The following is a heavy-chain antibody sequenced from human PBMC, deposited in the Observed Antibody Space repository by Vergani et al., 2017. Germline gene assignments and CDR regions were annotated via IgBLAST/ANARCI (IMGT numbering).Heavy chain of an antibody. J-gene: IGHJ6*02. CDR2: TIPAFGSI. CDR1: GGIFNDYG. Sequence: QVQVVQSGAEVKKPGSSVKVSCKASGGIFNDYGFSWVRQAPGQGLEWMGGTIPAFGSINYAQKLQDRVSMIADASTRTVYMELRSLRAEDTAVYYCVSGELYARDHYGVDVWGRGTTVTVSS. CDR3: VSGELYARDHYGVDV. D-gene: IGHD2-2*01. V-gene: IGHV1-69*12.